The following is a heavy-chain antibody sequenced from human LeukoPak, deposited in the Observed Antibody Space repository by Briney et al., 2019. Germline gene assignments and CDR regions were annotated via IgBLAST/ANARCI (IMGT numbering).Heavy chain of an antibody. CDR3: ATFSGSYLVVDY. CDR2: FNPEDGET. D-gene: IGHD1-26*01. Sequence: ASVKVSCKVSGYTLTELSMHWVRQAPGKGLEWMGGFNPEDGETIYAQKFQGRVTMTEDTSTDTAYMELSSLRSEDTAVYYCATFSGSYLVVDYWGQGTLVTVSS. J-gene: IGHJ4*02. V-gene: IGHV1-24*01. CDR1: GYTLTELS.